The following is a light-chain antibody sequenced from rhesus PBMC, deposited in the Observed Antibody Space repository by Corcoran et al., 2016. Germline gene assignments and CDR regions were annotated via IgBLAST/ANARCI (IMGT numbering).Light chain of an antibody. CDR2: DAS. CDR1: QGINKY. J-gene: IGKJ1*01. V-gene: IGKV1S14*01. Sequence: DIQMTQSPSSLSASVGDTVTITCRASQGINKYLAWYHQKPGKAPRPLINDASTLGSGVPSRLSGIGSGTEVPLPIPSLQPEDFATYSWQQHNSYPTFGQGTKVEIK. CDR3: QQHNSYPT.